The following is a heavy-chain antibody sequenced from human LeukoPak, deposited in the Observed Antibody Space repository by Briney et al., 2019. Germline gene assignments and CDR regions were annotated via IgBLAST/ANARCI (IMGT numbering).Heavy chain of an antibody. Sequence: GASVKASCKASGYTFTSYYMHWVRRAPGQGLEWMGIINPSGGSTSYAQKFQGRVTMTRDTSTSTVYMELSSLRSEDTAVYYCARGYCSSTSCYQIAYNWFDPWGQGTLVTVSS. J-gene: IGHJ5*02. V-gene: IGHV1-46*01. CDR1: GYTFTSYY. CDR3: ARGYCSSTSCYQIAYNWFDP. CDR2: INPSGGST. D-gene: IGHD2-2*01.